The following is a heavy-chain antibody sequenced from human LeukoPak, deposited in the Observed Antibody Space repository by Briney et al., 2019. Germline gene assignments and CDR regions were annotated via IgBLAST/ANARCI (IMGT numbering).Heavy chain of an antibody. CDR3: AKDVFELYDIYDH. Sequence: GGSLRLSCTASGFTFSNYAMSWVRQAPGKGLEWVSAISGNGGSTFDADSVKGRFTIPRDNSKNTLYLQMNSLRAEDTAIYYCAKDVFELYDIYDHWGQGTLVSVSS. CDR2: ISGNGGST. J-gene: IGHJ4*02. D-gene: IGHD3-9*01. CDR1: GFTFSNYA. V-gene: IGHV3-23*01.